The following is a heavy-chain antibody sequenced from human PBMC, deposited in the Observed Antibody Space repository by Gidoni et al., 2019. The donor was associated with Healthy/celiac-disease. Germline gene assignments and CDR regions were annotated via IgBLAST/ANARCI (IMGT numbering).Heavy chain of an antibody. J-gene: IGHJ4*02. Sequence: EVQLLESGGGLVQPGGSLRLSCAAAGFTFSSYAMSWVRQAPGKGLGWVSAISGSGGSTYYADSVKGRFTISRDNSKNTLYLQMNSLRAEDTAVYYCAKTLIPVVVVATFDYWGQGTLVTVSS. V-gene: IGHV3-23*01. D-gene: IGHD2-15*01. CDR2: ISGSGGST. CDR1: GFTFSSYA. CDR3: AKTLIPVVVVATFDY.